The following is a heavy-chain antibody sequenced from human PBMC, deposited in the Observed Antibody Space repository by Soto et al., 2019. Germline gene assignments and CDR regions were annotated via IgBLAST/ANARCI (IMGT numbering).Heavy chain of an antibody. D-gene: IGHD2-15*01. J-gene: IGHJ4*02. CDR3: ARVATLSWLDSPPHFDF. CDR1: GGSISNYY. V-gene: IGHV4-59*01. Sequence: PSETLSLTCTVSGGSISNYYWSWIRQPPGSGLEWIGYIHYSGSTKYNPSLKSRVTISTDTPKNQVSLKLSSVTAADTALYFCARVATLSWLDSPPHFDFWGRGTLVTVSS. CDR2: IHYSGST.